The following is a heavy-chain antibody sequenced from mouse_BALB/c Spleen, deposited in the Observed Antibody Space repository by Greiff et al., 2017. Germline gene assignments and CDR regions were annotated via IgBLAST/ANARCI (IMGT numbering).Heavy chain of an antibody. CDR1: GYTFTSYN. J-gene: IGHJ4*01. D-gene: IGHD1-1*01. CDR3: ARDLYYYGSSFYAMDY. Sequence: QVQLQQPGAELVKPGASVKMSCKASGYTFTSYNMHWVKQTPGQGLEWIGAIYPGNGDTSYNQKFKGKATLTADKSSSTAYMQLSSLTSEDSAVYYCARDLYYYGSSFYAMDYWGQGTSVTVSS. CDR2: IYPGNGDT. V-gene: IGHV1-12*01.